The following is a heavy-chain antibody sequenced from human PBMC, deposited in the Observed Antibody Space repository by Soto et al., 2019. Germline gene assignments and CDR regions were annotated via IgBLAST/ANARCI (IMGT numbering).Heavy chain of an antibody. CDR2: IKEDGSEK. V-gene: IGHV3-7*01. CDR3: ESGHAMDV. Sequence: GALRPSCTASGLTFSSYWMNWVRQAPGKGLEWVANIKEDGSEKYYVDSVKGRFTISRDNVKNSLFLQMNSLRADDTAVYHCESGHAMDVWGQGTTVTVSS. J-gene: IGHJ6*02. CDR1: GLTFSSYW.